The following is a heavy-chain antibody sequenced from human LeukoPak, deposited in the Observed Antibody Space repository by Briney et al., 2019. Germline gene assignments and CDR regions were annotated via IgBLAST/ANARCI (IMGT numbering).Heavy chain of an antibody. Sequence: ASVKVSCKASGYTFTSYDINWVRQATGQGLEWMGWMNPNSGNTGYAQKFQGRVTMTRNTSISTAYMELSSLRSEDTAVYYCARGGRVVPAAISGYWGQGTLVTVSS. J-gene: IGHJ4*02. D-gene: IGHD2-2*01. CDR3: ARGGRVVPAAISGY. CDR1: GYTFTSYD. CDR2: MNPNSGNT. V-gene: IGHV1-8*01.